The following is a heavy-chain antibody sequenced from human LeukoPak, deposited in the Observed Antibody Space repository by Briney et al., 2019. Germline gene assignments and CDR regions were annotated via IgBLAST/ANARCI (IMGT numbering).Heavy chain of an antibody. CDR2: IYSGGST. Sequence: GGSLRLSCAASGFTVSSDYMSWVRQAPGKGLEWVSVIYSGGSTYYADSVKGRFTISRDNSKNTLYLQMNSLRAEDTAVYYCASANSSSWPHEYDYWGQGTLVTVSS. J-gene: IGHJ4*02. CDR3: ASANSSSWPHEYDY. D-gene: IGHD6-13*01. V-gene: IGHV3-53*01. CDR1: GFTVSSDY.